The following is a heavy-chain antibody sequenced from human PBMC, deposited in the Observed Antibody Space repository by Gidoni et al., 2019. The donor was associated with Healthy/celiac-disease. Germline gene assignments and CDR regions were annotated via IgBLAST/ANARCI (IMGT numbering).Heavy chain of an antibody. CDR2: IYHSGST. CDR3: ARSGSYGDYGVDY. J-gene: IGHJ4*02. CDR1: GGSISSGGYS. Sequence: QLQLQESGPGLVTPSQTLSLPCAVSGGSISSGGYSWSWIRQPPGKGLEWIGDIYHSGSTYYNPTRKSRVTISVDRSKNQFSLKLSSVTAADTAVYYCARSGSYGDYGVDYWGQGTLVTVSS. D-gene: IGHD4-17*01. V-gene: IGHV4-30-2*01.